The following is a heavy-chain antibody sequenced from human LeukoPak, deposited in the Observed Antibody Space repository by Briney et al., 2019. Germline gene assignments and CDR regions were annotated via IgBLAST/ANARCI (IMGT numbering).Heavy chain of an antibody. Sequence: GRSLRLSCPASGFTFSSYGMHWVRQAPAKGLEWVAVISYDGSNKYYADSVKGRFTISRDNSKNTLYLQMNSLRAEDTAVYYCAKVVYYGSGSLGGFDYWGQGTLVTVSS. CDR1: GFTFSSYG. CDR3: AKVVYYGSGSLGGFDY. CDR2: ISYDGSNK. D-gene: IGHD3-10*01. J-gene: IGHJ4*02. V-gene: IGHV3-30*18.